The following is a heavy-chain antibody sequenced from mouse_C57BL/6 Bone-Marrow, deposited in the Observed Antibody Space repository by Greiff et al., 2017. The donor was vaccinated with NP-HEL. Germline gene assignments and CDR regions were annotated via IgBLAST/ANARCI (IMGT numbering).Heavy chain of an antibody. CDR1: GYAFSSSW. V-gene: IGHV1-82*01. J-gene: IGHJ4*01. CDR2: IYPGDGDT. D-gene: IGHD1-1*01. CDR3: AISIFITTVVEKLDYAMDY. Sequence: VQLQQSGPELVKPGASVKISCKASGYAFSSSWMNWVKQRPGKGLEWIGRIYPGDGDTNYNGKFKGKATLTADKSSRTAYIQLSSLTSEDSEVYCCAISIFITTVVEKLDYAMDYWGQGTSVTVSS.